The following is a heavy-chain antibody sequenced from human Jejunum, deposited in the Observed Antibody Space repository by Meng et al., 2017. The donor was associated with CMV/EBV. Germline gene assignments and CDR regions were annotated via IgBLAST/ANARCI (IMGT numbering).Heavy chain of an antibody. CDR2: INPSGGIS. CDR1: GYTFTSHY. CDR3: ARDRGMKSTGGPFDY. V-gene: IGHV1-46*01. J-gene: IGHJ4*02. D-gene: IGHD3-10*01. Sequence: SGYTFTSHYIEWVPQAPGQGLEWMGIINPSGGISSAPEQKFQGRVTMTRDASTSTVYMELSSLRSEDTAIYYCARDRGMKSTGGPFDYWGQGTLVTVSS.